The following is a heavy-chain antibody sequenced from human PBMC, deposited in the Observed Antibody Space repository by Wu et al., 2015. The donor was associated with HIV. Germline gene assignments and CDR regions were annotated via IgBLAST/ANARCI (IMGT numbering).Heavy chain of an antibody. J-gene: IGHJ4*02. CDR2: ISAYNGHT. CDR1: GYSFTRYG. Sequence: QVQLVQSGAEVKKPGASVKVSCKDSGYSFTRYGISWVRQAPGQGLEWMGWISAYNGHTNYAQKFQDRVTMTTDTSTSTAYMELSRLRSDDTAVYYCARVSDRHEDFDYVGPGNPGHR. CDR3: ARVSDRHEDFDY. V-gene: IGHV1-18*01.